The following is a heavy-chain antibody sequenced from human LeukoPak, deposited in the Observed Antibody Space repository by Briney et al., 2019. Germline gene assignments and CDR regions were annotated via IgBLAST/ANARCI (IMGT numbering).Heavy chain of an antibody. V-gene: IGHV4-34*01. CDR3: ARVRYYDSSGTDY. J-gene: IGHJ4*02. Sequence: PSETLSLTCAVYGGSFSGYYWSWIRQPPGKGLEWIGEINHSGSTNYNPSLKSRVTISVDTSKNQSSLKLSSVTAADTAVYYCARVRYYDSSGTDYWGQGTLVTVSS. D-gene: IGHD3-22*01. CDR2: INHSGST. CDR1: GGSFSGYY.